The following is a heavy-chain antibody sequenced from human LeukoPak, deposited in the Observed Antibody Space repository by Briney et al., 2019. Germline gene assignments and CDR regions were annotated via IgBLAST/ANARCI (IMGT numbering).Heavy chain of an antibody. CDR2: ISSSSSYI. CDR3: ARGGTYQPLLGY. J-gene: IGHJ4*02. V-gene: IGHV3-21*01. Sequence: GGALRLSCAASGFTFSSYSMNWVGQAPGKGLERVSSISSSSSYIYYADSAKGGLTIYRHNAKNSLYLQMNSLRAEDTAVYYCARGGTYQPLLGYWGQGTLVTVSS. CDR1: GFTFSSYS. D-gene: IGHD2-2*01.